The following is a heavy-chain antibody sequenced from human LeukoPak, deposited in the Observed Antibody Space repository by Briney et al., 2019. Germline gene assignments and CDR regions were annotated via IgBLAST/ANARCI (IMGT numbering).Heavy chain of an antibody. CDR2: IRSSGSTI. CDR3: ARVDCSSTSCYEFDY. V-gene: IGHV3-11*04. CDR1: GFTFSDYY. D-gene: IGHD2-2*01. Sequence: GGSLRLSCAASGFTFSDYYMSWIRQAPGKGLEWVSYIRSSGSTIYYADSVKGRFAIPRDNAKNSLYLQMNSLRAEDTAVYYCARVDCSSTSCYEFDYWGQGTLVTVSS. J-gene: IGHJ4*02.